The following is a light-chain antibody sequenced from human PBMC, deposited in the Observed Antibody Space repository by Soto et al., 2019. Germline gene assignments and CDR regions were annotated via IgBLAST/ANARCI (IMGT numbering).Light chain of an antibody. CDR1: QTVSNTY. J-gene: IGKJ4*01. CDR3: QQYGALPPT. Sequence: EIVLTQFPGALSLSPGERVTLSCRASQTVSNTYLAWYQQKSGQAPKFLIYGASNRATGIPDRFSGSGSGKDFTLTISRLEPEDFAVYYCQQYGALPPTFGGGTKVAIK. V-gene: IGKV3-20*01. CDR2: GAS.